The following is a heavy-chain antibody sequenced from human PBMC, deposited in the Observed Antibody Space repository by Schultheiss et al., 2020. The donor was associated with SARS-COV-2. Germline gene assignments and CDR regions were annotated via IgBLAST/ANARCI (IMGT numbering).Heavy chain of an antibody. J-gene: IGHJ2*01. CDR2: IYYSGST. CDR1: SGSISNYY. D-gene: IGHD3-22*01. V-gene: IGHV4-59*01. CDR3: AREAYYYDSSGYEPRPYWYFDL. Sequence: SQTLSLTCPVSSGSISNYYWSWIRQPPGKGLEWIGYIYYSGSTNYNPSLKSRVTISVDTSKNQFSLKLSSVTAADTAVYYCAREAYYYDSSGYEPRPYWYFDLWGRGTLVTVSS.